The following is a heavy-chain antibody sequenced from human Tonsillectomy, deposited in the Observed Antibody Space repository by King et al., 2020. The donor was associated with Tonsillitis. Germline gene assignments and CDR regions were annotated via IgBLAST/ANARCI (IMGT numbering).Heavy chain of an antibody. V-gene: IGHV1-18*01. CDR2: ICADNVNT. J-gene: IGHJ3*02. D-gene: IGHD2-2*01. CDR1: GYTFISYG. CDR3: ARRACSSTSCYRGDAFDI. Sequence: QLVQSGAEVKKPGASVKVSCEASGYTFISYGISWVRKAPGQGLEWRGCICADNVNTDFAQNLQGRVTLTPATSPSTAYMELRSLRSDNTAVYYCARRACSSTSCYRGDAFDIWGQGTMVTVSS.